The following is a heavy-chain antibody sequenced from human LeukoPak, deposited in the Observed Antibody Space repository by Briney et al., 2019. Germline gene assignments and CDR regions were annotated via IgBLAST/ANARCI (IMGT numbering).Heavy chain of an antibody. D-gene: IGHD5-12*01. CDR3: AREYSGCLDY. CDR2: IYSGGST. Sequence: GGSLRLSCAASGXTVSSNYMSWVRQAPGKGLEWVSVIYSGGSTYYADSVKGRFTISRDNSKNTLYLQMNSLRAEDTAVYYCAREYSGCLDYWGQGTLVTVSS. V-gene: IGHV3-66*01. CDR1: GXTVSSNY. J-gene: IGHJ4*02.